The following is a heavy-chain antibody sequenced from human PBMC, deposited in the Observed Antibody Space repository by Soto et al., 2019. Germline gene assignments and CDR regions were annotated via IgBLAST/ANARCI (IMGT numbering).Heavy chain of an antibody. CDR1: GFSFWSFA. J-gene: IGHJ4*02. D-gene: IGHD1-7*01. V-gene: IGHV3-23*01. CDR2: ISSSGGTT. CDR3: AKDGVITGTTMNFDN. Sequence: GGALRLSCAASGFSFWSFAISWGRQGPGKGLEWVSSISSSGGTTYYADSAKGRFTISRDNSKNTLYFQMNSLRVEDTAVYYCAKDGVITGTTMNFDNWGQGTLVTVSS.